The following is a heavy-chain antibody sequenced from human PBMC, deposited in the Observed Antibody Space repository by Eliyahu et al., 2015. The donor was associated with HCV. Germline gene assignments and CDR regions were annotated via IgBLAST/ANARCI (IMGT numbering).Heavy chain of an antibody. CDR2: ISYDASNQ. CDR3: ARDSDDYWSGFYHYYGIDV. J-gene: IGHJ6*02. V-gene: IGHV3-30*03. Sequence: AVISYDASNQYYADSVKGQFTVSRDNSKSTLYLQMKSLRAEDTAVYYCARDSDDYWSGFYHYYGIDVWGQGTTVTVSS. D-gene: IGHD3-3*01.